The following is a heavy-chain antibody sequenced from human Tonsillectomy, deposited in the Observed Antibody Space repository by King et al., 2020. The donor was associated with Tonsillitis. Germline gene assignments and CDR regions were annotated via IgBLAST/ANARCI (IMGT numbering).Heavy chain of an antibody. J-gene: IGHJ4*02. V-gene: IGHV5-51*03. CDR3: ARSDSWXPTPPRDY. D-gene: IGHD3-3*01. Sequence: QLVQSGAEVKKPGESLKISCKASGYSFTNYWLGWVRQMPGKGLEWMGIIYPGDSDTRYSPSFRGHVTISADKSIRTAYLQWTSLRAPDTAMYYCARSDSWXPTPPRDYWGQGTLVTVSS. CDR2: IYPGDSDT. CDR1: GYSFTNYW.